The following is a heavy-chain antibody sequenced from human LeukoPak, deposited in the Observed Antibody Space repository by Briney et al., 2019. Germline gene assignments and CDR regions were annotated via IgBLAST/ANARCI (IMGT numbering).Heavy chain of an antibody. CDR2: IIPIFGTA. CDR3: ARDREGWVTYIDY. D-gene: IGHD5-18*01. CDR1: GGTFSSYV. V-gene: IGHV1-69*13. Sequence: SVKVSCKASGGTFSSYVISWVRQAPGQGLEWMGGIIPIFGTANYAQKFQGRVTISADESTSTAYMELSSLRSEDTAAYYCARDREGWVTYIDYWGQGTLVTVSS. J-gene: IGHJ4*02.